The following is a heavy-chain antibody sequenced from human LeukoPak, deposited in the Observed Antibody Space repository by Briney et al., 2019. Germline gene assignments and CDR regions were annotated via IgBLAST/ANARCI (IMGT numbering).Heavy chain of an antibody. Sequence: GGSLRLSCAASGFTFSTYLMNWVRQTPGKRLEWVASINQDGSKKNYVDSVKGRFTFSRDNAKDSLYLQMNSLRAEDTAVYYCEGAWSWGQGTLVTVSS. CDR1: GFTFSTYL. D-gene: IGHD6-19*01. CDR2: INQDGSKK. CDR3: EGAWS. J-gene: IGHJ5*02. V-gene: IGHV3-7*01.